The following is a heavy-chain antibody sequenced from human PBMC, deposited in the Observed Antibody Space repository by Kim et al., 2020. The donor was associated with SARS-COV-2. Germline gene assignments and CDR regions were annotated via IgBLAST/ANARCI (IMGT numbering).Heavy chain of an antibody. CDR3: AKEERPLYLLDY. Sequence: GGSLRLSCVASGFTFSCYDMHWVRQDPGRGLEWVATISSDGSRNCSVASVKGRFTISRDNSKNTLYLNMNILRDEDTALYYCAKEERPLYLLDYGGPGTL. J-gene: IGHJ4*02. CDR1: GFTFSCYD. CDR2: ISSDGSRN. D-gene: IGHD6-25*01. V-gene: IGHV3-30*04.